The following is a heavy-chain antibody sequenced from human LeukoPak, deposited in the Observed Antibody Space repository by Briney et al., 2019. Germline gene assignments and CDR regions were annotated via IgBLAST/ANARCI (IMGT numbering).Heavy chain of an antibody. Sequence: SQTLSLTCAISGDSVSSNSAGWNWIRQSPSRGLEWLGRIYYRATRNNDYAVFVKSRITINPDTYKNQCSLQLNSVPPEETAVYYCARDLASTDGMDVWGQGTTVTVSS. V-gene: IGHV6-1*01. CDR2: IYYRATRNN. J-gene: IGHJ6*02. D-gene: IGHD4-11*01. CDR3: ARDLASTDGMDV. CDR1: GDSVSSNSAG.